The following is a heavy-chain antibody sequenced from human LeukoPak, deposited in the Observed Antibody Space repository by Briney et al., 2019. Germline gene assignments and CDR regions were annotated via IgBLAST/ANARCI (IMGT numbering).Heavy chain of an antibody. CDR2: LQSTTEGGTT. CDR3: TTDGGITVAGSMNY. V-gene: IGHV3-15*01. D-gene: IGHD6-13*01. J-gene: IGHJ4*02. Sequence: GGSLRLSCAASGFTFTDAWMSWVRQGPGKGLEWVGRLQSTTEGGTTDYAAPVKGRFTITRDDSKNTLYLEMNSLKIEDTGKYYCTTDGGITVAGSMNYWGQGTLVTVSS. CDR1: GFTFTDAW.